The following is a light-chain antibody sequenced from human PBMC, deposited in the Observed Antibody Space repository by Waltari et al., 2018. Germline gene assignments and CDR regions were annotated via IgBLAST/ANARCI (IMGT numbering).Light chain of an antibody. CDR1: QDINNY. J-gene: IGKJ4*01. CDR3: QQYDNLPLT. Sequence: DIQMTQSPSSLSASVGDRVTITCQASQDINNYLNWYQQQPGKAPKLLIYDASNLEAGVPSRFSGRGSGTDFTFTISSLQPEDIATYYCQQYDNLPLTFGGGTKVEIK. CDR2: DAS. V-gene: IGKV1-33*01.